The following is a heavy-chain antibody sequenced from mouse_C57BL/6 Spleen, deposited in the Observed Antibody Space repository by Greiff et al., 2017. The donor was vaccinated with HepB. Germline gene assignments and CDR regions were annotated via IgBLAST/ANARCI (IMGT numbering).Heavy chain of an antibody. CDR3: AFVTMVYYFDY. J-gene: IGHJ2*01. CDR1: GYTFTDYY. Sequence: EVQLQQSGPELVKPGASVKISCKASGYTFTDYYMNWVKQSHGKSLEWIGDINPNNGGTSYNQKFKGKATLTVDKSSSTAYMELRSLTSEDSAVYYCAFVTMVYYFDYWGQGTTLTVSS. V-gene: IGHV1-26*01. CDR2: INPNNGGT. D-gene: IGHD1-1*02.